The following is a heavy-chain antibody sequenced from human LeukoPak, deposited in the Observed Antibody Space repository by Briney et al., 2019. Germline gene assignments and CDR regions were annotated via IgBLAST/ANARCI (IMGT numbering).Heavy chain of an antibody. CDR1: GYTPTELS. CDR3: ATGCDFVSYFDC. J-gene: IGHJ4*02. V-gene: IGHV1-24*01. Sequence: ASVKVSCKVSGYTPTELSMHWVRQAPGKGLDGMGGFDPEDGQTIYAQKFQGRVTMTEDTSTDAAYMELSRLRSDDTAVYYCATGCDFVSYFDCWGQGTLVTVSS. CDR2: FDPEDGQT. D-gene: IGHD2-21*02.